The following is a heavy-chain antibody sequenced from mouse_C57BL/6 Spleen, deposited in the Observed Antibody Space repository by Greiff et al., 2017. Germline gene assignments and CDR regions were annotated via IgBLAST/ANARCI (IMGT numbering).Heavy chain of an antibody. CDR2: IDPETGGT. D-gene: IGHD1-1*01. Sequence: QVQLQQSGAELVRPGASVTLSCKASGYTFTDYEMHWVKQTPVHGLEWIGAIDPETGGTAYNQKFKGKAILTAAKSSSTAYMELRSLTSEDSAVYYCTQITTVVAPNFAYWGQGTLVTVSA. V-gene: IGHV1-15*01. CDR3: TQITTVVAPNFAY. CDR1: GYTFTDYE. J-gene: IGHJ3*01.